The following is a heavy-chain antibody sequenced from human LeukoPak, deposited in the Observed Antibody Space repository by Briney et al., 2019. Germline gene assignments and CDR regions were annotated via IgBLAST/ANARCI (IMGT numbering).Heavy chain of an antibody. D-gene: IGHD3-22*01. CDR1: GYSFTGYW. Sequence: GESLKISCKGSGYSFTGYWIGWVRQMPGKGLEWMGIIYPGDSDTRYSPSFQGQVTISADKPISTAYLQWSSLKASDTAMYYCASQYYYDSSPGSGAFDIWGQGTMVTVSS. J-gene: IGHJ3*02. V-gene: IGHV5-51*01. CDR2: IYPGDSDT. CDR3: ASQYYYDSSPGSGAFDI.